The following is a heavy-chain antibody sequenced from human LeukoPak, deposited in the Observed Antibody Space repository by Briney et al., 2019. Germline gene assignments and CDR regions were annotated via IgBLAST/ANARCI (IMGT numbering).Heavy chain of an antibody. V-gene: IGHV1-69*05. CDR3: ARAGNQGRGYWFDP. CDR1: GGTFTIYA. D-gene: IGHD3-22*01. CDR2: IIPIFGTA. J-gene: IGHJ5*02. Sequence: GASVRVSCTASGGTFTIYAISWVRQAPGQGLEWMGGIIPIFGTANYAQKLQGRVSMTTDTSTSTAYMELRSLRSDDTAVYYCARAGNQGRGYWFDPWGRGTLVTVSS.